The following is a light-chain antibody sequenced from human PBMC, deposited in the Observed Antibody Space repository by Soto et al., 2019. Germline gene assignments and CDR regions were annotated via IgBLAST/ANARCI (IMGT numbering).Light chain of an antibody. J-gene: IGKJ2*01. CDR2: DAS. CDR1: QSVSSN. CDR3: HQYNSWPPRYT. V-gene: IGKV3-15*01. Sequence: EIVMTQSPATLSVSPGERVTLSCRASQSVSSNLAWYQQKPGQAPRLLIYDASTRATGIPARFSGSGSGTEFTLTINSLQSEDCATYYCHQYNSWPPRYTFGQGTKLEIK.